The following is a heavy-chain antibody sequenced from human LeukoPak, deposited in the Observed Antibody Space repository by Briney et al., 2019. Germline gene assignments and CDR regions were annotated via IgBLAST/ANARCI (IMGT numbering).Heavy chain of an antibody. D-gene: IGHD5-12*01. J-gene: IGHJ4*02. CDR1: GFTFSSYA. V-gene: IGHV3-30-3*01. Sequence: PGGSLRLSCAASGFTFSSYAMPWVRQAPGKGLEGVAVISYDGSNKYYADSVKGRFTISRDNSKNTLYLQMNSLKAEDTAVYYXXXAXVEMATIIDYWGQGTLVTVSS. CDR3: XXAXVEMATIIDY. CDR2: ISYDGSNK.